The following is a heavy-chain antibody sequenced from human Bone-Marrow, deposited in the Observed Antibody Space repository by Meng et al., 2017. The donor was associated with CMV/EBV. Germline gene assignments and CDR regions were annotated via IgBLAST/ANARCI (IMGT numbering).Heavy chain of an antibody. J-gene: IGHJ4*02. CDR3: AREVRVAARPLDY. Sequence: CTASGSTFTCSFMHWVRQAPGQGLEWMGIINPSGGSTSYAQQFQGRVTMTRDTSTSTVYMELSSLRSEDTAVYYCAREVRVAARPLDYWGQGTLVTVSS. V-gene: IGHV1-46*01. D-gene: IGHD6-6*01. CDR2: INPSGGST. CDR1: GSTFTCSF.